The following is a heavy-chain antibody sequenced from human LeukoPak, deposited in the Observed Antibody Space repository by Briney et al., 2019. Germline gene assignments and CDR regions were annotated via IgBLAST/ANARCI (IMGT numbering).Heavy chain of an antibody. CDR2: ISGSGGST. CDR1: GFTFSSYA. V-gene: IGHV3-23*01. CDR3: AKYLLLVSPVLYSGGGSGSDY. D-gene: IGHD6-19*01. Sequence: GGSLRLSCAASGFTFSSYAMSWVRQAPGKGLEWVSAISGSGGSTYYADSVKGRFTISRDNSKNTLYLQMNSLRAEDTAVYYCAKYLLLVSPVLYSGGGSGSDYCGQGSRVTVYS. J-gene: IGHJ4*02.